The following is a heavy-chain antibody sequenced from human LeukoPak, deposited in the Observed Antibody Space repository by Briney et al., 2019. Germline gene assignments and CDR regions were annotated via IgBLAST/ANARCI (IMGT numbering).Heavy chain of an antibody. D-gene: IGHD2-2*01. CDR1: GGTFSSYD. CDR3: ASGRTDIVVVPATLRNYFFDF. V-gene: IGHV1-69*10. J-gene: IGHJ4*02. Sequence: SVKVSCKASGGTFSSYDISWVRQAPGQGLEWMGGIIPILGTANYAQKFQGRVTITADKSTSTAYVELSSLRSEDTAVYFCASGRTDIVVVPATLRNYFFDFWGQGTLVTVSS. CDR2: IIPILGTA.